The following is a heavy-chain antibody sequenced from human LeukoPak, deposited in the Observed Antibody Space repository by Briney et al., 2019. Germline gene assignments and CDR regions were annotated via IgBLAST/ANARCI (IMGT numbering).Heavy chain of an antibody. CDR3: ARDFEAIAGFDY. D-gene: IGHD6-13*01. Sequence: ASVKVSCKASGYTFTGYYMHWVRQAPGQGLEWMGRINPNSGGTNYAQKFQGRVTMTRDTSTSTAYMELSRLKSDDTAVYYRARDFEAIAGFDYWGQGTLVTVSS. J-gene: IGHJ4*02. V-gene: IGHV1-2*06. CDR2: INPNSGGT. CDR1: GYTFTGYY.